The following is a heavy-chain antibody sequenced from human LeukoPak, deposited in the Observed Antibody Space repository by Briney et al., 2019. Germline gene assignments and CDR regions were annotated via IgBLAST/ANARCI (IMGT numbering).Heavy chain of an antibody. CDR1: GGSIRNFY. CDR2: IYYSGTT. J-gene: IGHJ4*02. V-gene: IGHV4-59*01. D-gene: IGHD3-10*01. CDR3: ARDMAGEGFD. Sequence: SETLSLVCTVSGGSIRNFYWSWIRQPPGKGLEWIGYIYYSGTTKYNPSLKSRVTISVDTSKNQFSLKLSSVTAADTAVYYCARDMAGEGFDWGQGTLVTVSS.